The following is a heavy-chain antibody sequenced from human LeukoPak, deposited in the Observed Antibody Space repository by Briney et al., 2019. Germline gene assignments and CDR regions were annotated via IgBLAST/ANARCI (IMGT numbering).Heavy chain of an antibody. D-gene: IGHD3-16*01. J-gene: IGHJ4*02. Sequence: GRSLRLSCAASGFTFSSYAMHWVRQAPGKGLEWVAVISYDGSNKYYADSVKGRFTISRDNSKNTLYLQMNSLRAEDTAVYYCARGNGGFDYWGQGTLVTVSS. V-gene: IGHV3-30*04. CDR2: ISYDGSNK. CDR1: GFTFSSYA. CDR3: ARGNGGFDY.